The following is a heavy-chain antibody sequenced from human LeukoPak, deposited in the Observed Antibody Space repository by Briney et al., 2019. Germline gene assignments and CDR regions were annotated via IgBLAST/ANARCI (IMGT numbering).Heavy chain of an antibody. CDR3: AKGESFAFAM. J-gene: IGHJ3*02. CDR1: GFTFSGYD. CDR2: ISRSGPT. V-gene: IGHV3-23*01. Sequence: PGGSLRLSCAAPGFTFSGYDMQWVRQAPGKGLEWVSGISRSGPTYYRASVKGRFTISRDNSKDTLYLQMDSLRAEDTATYYCAKGESFAFAMWGQGTMVTVSS.